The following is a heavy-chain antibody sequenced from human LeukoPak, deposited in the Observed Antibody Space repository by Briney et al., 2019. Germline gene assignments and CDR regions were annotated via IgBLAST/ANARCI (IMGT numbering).Heavy chain of an antibody. V-gene: IGHV3-7*01. D-gene: IGHD6-13*01. CDR2: IKQDGSEK. CDR1: GFTFSSDW. Sequence: SGGSLRLSCAASGFTFSSDWMSRVRQAPGKGLEWVANIKQDGSEKYYVDSVKGRFTISRDNAKNSLYLQMNSLRAEDTAVYYCAREETAAAGIYWGQGTLVTVSS. J-gene: IGHJ4*02. CDR3: AREETAAAGIY.